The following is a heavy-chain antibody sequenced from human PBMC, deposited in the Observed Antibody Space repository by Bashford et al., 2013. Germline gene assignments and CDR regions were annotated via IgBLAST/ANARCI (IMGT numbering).Heavy chain of an antibody. CDR3: ARDNHGFVN. J-gene: IGHJ4*02. Sequence: GGPLRLSCAASGFTFSSRWMHWVRQVPGKGLVWVSTIETRGDIYYADFAKGRFTISRDTSSNILFLHMTGLRPDDSGLYYCARDNHGFVNWGQGTLVTVSS. D-gene: IGHD3-10*01. CDR2: IETRGDI. V-gene: IGHV3-53*01. CDR1: GFTFSSRW.